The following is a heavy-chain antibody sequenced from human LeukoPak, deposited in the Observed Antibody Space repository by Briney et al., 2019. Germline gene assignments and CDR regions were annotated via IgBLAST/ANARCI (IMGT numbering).Heavy chain of an antibody. V-gene: IGHV3-30*18. CDR2: ISYDGSNK. CDR3: AKDKGGYDSAFYYGMDV. D-gene: IGHD5-12*01. Sequence: PGGSLRLSCAASGFTFSSYGMHWVRQAPGKGLEWVAVISYDGSNKYYADSVKGRFTISRDNSKNTLYLQMNSLRAEDTAVYYCAKDKGGYDSAFYYGMDVWGQGTTVTVSS. J-gene: IGHJ6*02. CDR1: GFTFSSYG.